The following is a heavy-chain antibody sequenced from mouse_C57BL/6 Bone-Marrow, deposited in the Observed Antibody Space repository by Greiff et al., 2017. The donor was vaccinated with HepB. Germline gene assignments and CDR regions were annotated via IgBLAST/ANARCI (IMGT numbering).Heavy chain of an antibody. CDR1: GFNIKDDY. CDR2: IDPENGDT. CDR3: TRANFAY. Sequence: DVKLQESGAELVRPGASVKLSCTASGFNIKDDYMHWVKQRPEQGLEWIGWIDPENGDTEYASKFQGKATITADTSSNTAYLQLSSLTSEDTAVYYCTRANFAYWGQGTLVTVSA. D-gene: IGHD3-1*01. J-gene: IGHJ3*01. V-gene: IGHV14-4*01.